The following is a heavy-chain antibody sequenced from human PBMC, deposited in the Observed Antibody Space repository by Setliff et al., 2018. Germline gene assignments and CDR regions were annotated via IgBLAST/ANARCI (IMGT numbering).Heavy chain of an antibody. CDR2: IYYRGDT. Sequence: LSETLSLTCTVSGGSLSGSSDYWGWIRQPPGKGLEWIGRIYYRGDTYYNASLKSRVTISVDTSKNQFSLKLTSVTAADTAVYYCARAPRYFDPTGTYFDFWGQGTLITVSS. V-gene: IGHV4-39*07. J-gene: IGHJ4*02. CDR3: ARAPRYFDPTGTYFDF. D-gene: IGHD3-22*01. CDR1: GGSLSGSSDY.